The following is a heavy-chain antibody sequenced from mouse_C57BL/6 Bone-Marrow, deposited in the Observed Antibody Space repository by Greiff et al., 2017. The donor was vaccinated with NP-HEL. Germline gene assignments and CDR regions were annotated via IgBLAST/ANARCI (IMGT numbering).Heavy chain of an antibody. CDR3: AKSPLDDGYYVGWFAY. CDR2: IWRGGST. V-gene: IGHV2-5*01. Sequence: VKLMESGPGLVQPSQSLSITCTVSGFSLTSYGVHWVRQSPGKGLEWLGVIWRGGSTDYNAAFMSRLSITKDNSKSQVFFKMNSLQADDTAIYYCAKSPLDDGYYVGWFAYWGQGTLVTVSA. CDR1: GFSLTSYG. D-gene: IGHD2-3*01. J-gene: IGHJ3*01.